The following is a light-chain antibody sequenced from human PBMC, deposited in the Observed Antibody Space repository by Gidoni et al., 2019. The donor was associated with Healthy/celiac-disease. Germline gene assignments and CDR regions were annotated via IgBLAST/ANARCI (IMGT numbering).Light chain of an antibody. J-gene: IGKJ2*01. Sequence: DLQLAQSPSSRSASVGDRVTITCRASQSISSYLTWYQQKPGKAPKLLIYAASSLQSGVPSRFSGSGSGTDFTLTISSLQPEDFATYYCQQSYSTPYTFGQGTKLEIK. CDR2: AAS. CDR3: QQSYSTPYT. V-gene: IGKV1-39*01. CDR1: QSISSY.